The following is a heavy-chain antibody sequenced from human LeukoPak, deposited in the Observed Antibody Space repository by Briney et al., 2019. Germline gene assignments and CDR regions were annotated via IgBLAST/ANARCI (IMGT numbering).Heavy chain of an antibody. V-gene: IGHV4-59*01. J-gene: IGHJ3*02. CDR3: ARDGCGGDCNADAFDI. CDR2: IYYSGST. Sequence: SETLSLTCTVSGGSISSYYWSWIRQPPGKGLEWIGYIYYSGSTNYNPSLKSRVTISVDTSKNQFSLKLSSVTAADTAVYYCARDGCGGDCNADAFDIWGQGTMVTVSS. D-gene: IGHD2-21*02. CDR1: GGSISSYY.